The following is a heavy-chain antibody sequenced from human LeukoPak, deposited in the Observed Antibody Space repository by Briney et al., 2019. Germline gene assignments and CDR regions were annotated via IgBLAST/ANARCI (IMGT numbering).Heavy chain of an antibody. CDR1: SFTFGSYW. V-gene: IGHV3-7*01. Sequence: GGSLRLSCAASSFTFGSYWMSWVRQAPGKGLEWVANINPAGSEEYYVDSVKGRFTISRDNAKNSLYLQVNSLRAEDTAVYYCARDPSRPRSFDFWGQGTLVTVPS. CDR2: INPAGSEE. J-gene: IGHJ4*02. CDR3: ARDPSRPRSFDF.